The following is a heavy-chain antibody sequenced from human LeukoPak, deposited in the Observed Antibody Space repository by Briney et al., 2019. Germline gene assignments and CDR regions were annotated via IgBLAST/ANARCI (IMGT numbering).Heavy chain of an antibody. CDR2: ISAYNGNT. CDR1: GYTFTSYG. D-gene: IGHD6-6*01. V-gene: IGHV1-18*01. Sequence: ASVKVSCKASGYTFTSYGISWVRQAPGQGLEWMGWISAYNGNTDYAQKLQGRVTMTTDTSTSTAYMELRSLRSDDTAVYYCARVVGAARPAYFDYWGQGTLVTVSS. CDR3: ARVVGAARPAYFDY. J-gene: IGHJ4*02.